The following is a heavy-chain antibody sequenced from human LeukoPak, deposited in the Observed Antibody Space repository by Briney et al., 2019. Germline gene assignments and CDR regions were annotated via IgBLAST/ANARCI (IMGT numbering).Heavy chain of an antibody. CDR1: GYSISSGSYY. CDR3: ARDDYYYYYMDV. CDR2: IYTSGST. Sequence: SETLSLTCAVSGYSISSGSYYWSWIRQPAGKGLEWIGRIYTSGSTNYNPSLKSRVTISVDTSKNQFSLKLSSVTAADTAVYYCARDDYYYYYMDVWGKGTTVTVSS. J-gene: IGHJ6*03. V-gene: IGHV4-61*02.